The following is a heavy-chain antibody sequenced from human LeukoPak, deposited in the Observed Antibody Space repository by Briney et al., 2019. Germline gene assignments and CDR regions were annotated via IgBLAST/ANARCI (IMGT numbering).Heavy chain of an antibody. CDR3: ARVQEYCSSTSCYSPLDY. CDR2: IIPIFGTA. CDR1: GGTFSSYA. V-gene: IGHV1-69*13. J-gene: IGHJ4*02. D-gene: IGHD2-2*02. Sequence: GASVKVSCKASGGTFSSYAISWVRQAPGQGLEWMGGIIPIFGTANYAQKFQGRVTITADESTSTAYMELSSLRSEDTAVYYCARVQEYCSSTSCYSPLDYWGQGTQVTVSS.